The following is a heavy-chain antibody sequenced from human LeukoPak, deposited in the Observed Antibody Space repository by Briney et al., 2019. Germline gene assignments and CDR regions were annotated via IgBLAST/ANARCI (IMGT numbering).Heavy chain of an antibody. Sequence: GGSLRLSCAGSGFSFSTYGMNWVRQAPGKGLEWVSSISSGSSYIYYADSVKGRFTISRDNAKNSLYLQMNSLRAEDTAVYYCARLKLLWSNYFDYWGQGTLVTVSS. V-gene: IGHV3-21*01. J-gene: IGHJ4*02. CDR1: GFSFSTYG. CDR2: ISSGSSYI. CDR3: ARLKLLWSNYFDY. D-gene: IGHD2-2*01.